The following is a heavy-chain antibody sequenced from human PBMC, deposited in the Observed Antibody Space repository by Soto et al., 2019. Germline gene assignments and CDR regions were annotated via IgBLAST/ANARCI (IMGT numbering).Heavy chain of an antibody. Sequence: GESLRLSCAASGFTFSSYSMNWVRQAPGKGLEWVSYISTTSRTIYYADSVKGRFTISRDNAKNSLYLQMNSLRADDTAVYYCAGDPTDGDYDSSYYYDYYMDVWGKGTTVTVSS. J-gene: IGHJ6*03. D-gene: IGHD4-17*01. V-gene: IGHV3-48*01. CDR2: ISTTSRTI. CDR3: AGDPTDGDYDSSYYYDYYMDV. CDR1: GFTFSSYS.